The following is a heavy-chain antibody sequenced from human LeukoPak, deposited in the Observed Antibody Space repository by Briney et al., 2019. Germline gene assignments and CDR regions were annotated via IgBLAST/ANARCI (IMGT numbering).Heavy chain of an antibody. CDR3: ARGRGLDGDPLSYYFDY. D-gene: IGHD4-17*01. CDR2: IYTGVST. CDR1: GFTVSSNY. J-gene: IGHJ4*02. V-gene: IGHV3-53*01. Sequence: PGRSLRLSCAASGFTVSSNYMSWVREAGGKGVEWVSVIYTGVSTYYAYSVKGRFTISIDNSNNTLYLQMNSLRPEDTAVYYCARGRGLDGDPLSYYFDYWGQGTLVTVSS.